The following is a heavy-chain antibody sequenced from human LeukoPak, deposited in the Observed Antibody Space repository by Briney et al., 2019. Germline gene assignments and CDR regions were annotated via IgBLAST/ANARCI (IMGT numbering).Heavy chain of an antibody. D-gene: IGHD6-13*01. Sequence: PSETLSLTCTVSGGSVSNYYWNWIRQPPGKGLEWIGYIYYTGSTNYNPSLKSRVTMSVDTSKNQFSLNLRSVTPEDTAVYYCARNLIPEQLVLNFWGQGTLVTVSS. J-gene: IGHJ4*02. V-gene: IGHV4-59*02. CDR2: IYYTGST. CDR1: GGSVSNYY. CDR3: ARNLIPEQLVLNF.